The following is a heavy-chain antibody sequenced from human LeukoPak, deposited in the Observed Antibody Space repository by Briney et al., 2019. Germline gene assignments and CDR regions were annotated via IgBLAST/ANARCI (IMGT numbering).Heavy chain of an antibody. CDR2: ISGSGGST. D-gene: IGHD6-19*01. CDR3: AKNVAVAGITWFDY. J-gene: IGHJ4*02. CDR1: GFTFSSYA. Sequence: GGSLRLSCAASGFTFSSYAMSWVRQAPGKGLEWVSAISGSGGSTYYADSVKGRFIISRENSKNTLYLQMNSLRAEDTAVYYCAKNVAVAGITWFDYWGQGTLVTVSS. V-gene: IGHV3-23*01.